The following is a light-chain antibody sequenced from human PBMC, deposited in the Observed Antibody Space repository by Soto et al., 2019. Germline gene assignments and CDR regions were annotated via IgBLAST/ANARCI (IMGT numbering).Light chain of an antibody. V-gene: IGKV1-9*01. Sequence: IQLTQSPSSLSASVGARVPITCRASQGISSYLAWYQQKPGKAPKLLIYAASTLQSGVPSRFSGSGSGTEFTLTISSLQPDDFATYYCQQYNSYPITFGQGTRLEIK. J-gene: IGKJ5*01. CDR2: AAS. CDR1: QGISSY. CDR3: QQYNSYPIT.